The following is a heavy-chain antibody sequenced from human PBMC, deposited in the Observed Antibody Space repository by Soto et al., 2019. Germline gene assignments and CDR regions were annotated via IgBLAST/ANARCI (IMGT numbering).Heavy chain of an antibody. CDR2: IYPGDSDT. Sequence: GESLKISCKGSGYSFTSYWIGWVRQMPGKGLEWMGIIYPGDSDTRYSPSFQGQVTISADKSISTAYLQWSSLKASDTAMYYCARQGGYCSGGSCYSSSYDAFDIWGQGTMVTVSS. CDR3: ARQGGYCSGGSCYSSSYDAFDI. D-gene: IGHD2-15*01. V-gene: IGHV5-51*01. CDR1: GYSFTSYW. J-gene: IGHJ3*02.